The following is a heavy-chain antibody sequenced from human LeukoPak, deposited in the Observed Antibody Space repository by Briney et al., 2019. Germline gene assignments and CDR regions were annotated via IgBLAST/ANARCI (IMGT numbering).Heavy chain of an antibody. CDR2: MNPNSGNT. V-gene: IGHV1-8*01. CDR1: GYTFTSYD. D-gene: IGHD6-13*01. Sequence: ASVKVSCKASGYTFTSYDINWVRQATGQGLEWMGWMNPNSGNTGYAQKFQGRVTMTRNTSISTAYMELSSLRSEDTAVYYCARDTSTTGIAAAGLDYWGQGTLVTVSS. J-gene: IGHJ4*02. CDR3: ARDTSTTGIAAAGLDY.